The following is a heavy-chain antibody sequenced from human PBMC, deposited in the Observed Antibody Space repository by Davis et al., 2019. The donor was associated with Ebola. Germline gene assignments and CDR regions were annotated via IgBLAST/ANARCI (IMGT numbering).Heavy chain of an antibody. CDR2: ISSSGSTI. J-gene: IGHJ4*02. CDR3: ARDQGPVYSSYSDY. D-gene: IGHD2-2*02. CDR1: GFTFSDYY. Sequence: GESLKISCAASGFTFSDYYMSWIHQAPGKGLEWVSYISSSGSTIYYADSVKGRFTISRDNAKNSLYLQMNSLRAEDTAVYYCARDQGPVYSSYSDYWGQGTLVTVSS. V-gene: IGHV3-11*04.